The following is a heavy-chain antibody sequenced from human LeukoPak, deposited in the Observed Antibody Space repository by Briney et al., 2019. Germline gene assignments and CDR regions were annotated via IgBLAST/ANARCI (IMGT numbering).Heavy chain of an antibody. CDR1: GGPISSYY. V-gene: IGHV4-59*06. J-gene: IGHJ3*02. Sequence: EPSETLSLPCTLSGGPISSYYWRCLRQHPGKGLEWIWYIYYSGSTYYNPSLKSRVTISVDTSKNHFSLRLSSVTAADTGVYCCARRTEPFDIWGQGTMVTVSS. CDR3: ARRTEPFDI. D-gene: IGHD1-14*01. CDR2: IYYSGST.